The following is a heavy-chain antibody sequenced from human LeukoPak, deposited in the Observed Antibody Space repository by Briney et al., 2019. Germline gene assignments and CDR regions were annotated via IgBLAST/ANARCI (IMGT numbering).Heavy chain of an antibody. V-gene: IGHV3-30-3*01. CDR3: KYDFWSGYSDAFDI. CDR1: GFTFSSYA. D-gene: IGHD3-3*01. Sequence: QSGRSLRLSCAASGFTFSSYAMHWVRQAPGKGLEWVAVISYDGSNKYYADSVKGRFTISRDNSKNTLYLQMNSLRAEDTTVYYCKYDFWSGYSDAFDIWGQGTMVTVSS. J-gene: IGHJ3*02. CDR2: ISYDGSNK.